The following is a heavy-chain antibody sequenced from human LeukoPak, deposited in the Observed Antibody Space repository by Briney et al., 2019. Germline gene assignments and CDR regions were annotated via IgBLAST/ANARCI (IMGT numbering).Heavy chain of an antibody. CDR3: ARGIVVVPAAQNRDYYYYYMDV. Sequence: SETLSLTCTVSGGSISSYYWSWIRQPPGKGLEWIGRIYTSGSTNYNPSLKSRVTMSVDTSKNQFSLKLSSVTAADTAVYYCARGIVVVPAAQNRDYYYYYMDVWGKGTTVTVSS. D-gene: IGHD2-2*01. CDR2: IYTSGST. V-gene: IGHV4-4*07. CDR1: GGSISSYY. J-gene: IGHJ6*03.